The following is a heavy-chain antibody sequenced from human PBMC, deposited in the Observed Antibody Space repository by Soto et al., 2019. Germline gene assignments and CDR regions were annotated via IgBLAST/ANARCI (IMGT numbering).Heavy chain of an antibody. CDR3: ASRLPAAGNFGN. V-gene: IGHV3-74*01. D-gene: IGHD2-2*01. J-gene: IGHJ4*02. CDR1: GFTFSDDW. Sequence: GGSLRLSCVASGFTFSDDWMHWVRQTPGKGLVWVSRISGDGTRTNYADLVNGRFTISRDNARNTLYLQMSSLRVEDTALYYCASRLPAAGNFGNWGKGTRVTVSS. CDR2: ISGDGTRT.